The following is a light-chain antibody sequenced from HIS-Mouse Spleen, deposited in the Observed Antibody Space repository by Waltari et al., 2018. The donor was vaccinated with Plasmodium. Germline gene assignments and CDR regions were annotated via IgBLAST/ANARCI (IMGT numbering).Light chain of an antibody. Sequence: QSVLTQPPSVSAAPGQKVTISCPGSSPNIGKNYVHCYHTHPGTAPKLLIYDNNKRPSGIPDLFSGSKSGTSATLGITGLQTGDEADYYCGTWDSSLSAGVFGGGTKLTVL. CDR3: GTWDSSLSAGV. V-gene: IGLV1-51*01. CDR1: SPNIGKNY. J-gene: IGLJ3*02. CDR2: DNN.